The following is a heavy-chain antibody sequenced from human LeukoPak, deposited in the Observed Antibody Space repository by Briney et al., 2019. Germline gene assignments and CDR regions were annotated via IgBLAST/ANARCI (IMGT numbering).Heavy chain of an antibody. D-gene: IGHD3-10*01. CDR1: GFPFSRND. V-gene: IGHV3-23*01. Sequence: GGSLRLSCAASGFPFSRNDMSWVRQAPGKGLEWVSSISGSGDRTYYADFVRGRFTISRDTSKNTLYLEMSSLRAEDTAVYYCTRDLSAGLPGGFDFWGQGTLVTVSS. CDR2: ISGSGDRT. J-gene: IGHJ4*02. CDR3: TRDLSAGLPGGFDF.